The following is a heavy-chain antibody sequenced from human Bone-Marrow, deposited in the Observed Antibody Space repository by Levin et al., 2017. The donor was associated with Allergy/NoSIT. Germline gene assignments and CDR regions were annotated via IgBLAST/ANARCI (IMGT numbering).Heavy chain of an antibody. CDR3: ARMSYIATTGYGLDV. D-gene: IGHD6-13*01. Sequence: SETLSLSCTVSGDSISGYYWSWIRQPPGKGLEWIGYVYSSGSSTYNPALKSRVTFSVDTSKNQISMKLSSVTAADTAVYYCARMSYIATTGYGLDVWGQGTTVTVSS. J-gene: IGHJ6*02. V-gene: IGHV4-59*01. CDR1: GDSISGYY. CDR2: VYSSGSS.